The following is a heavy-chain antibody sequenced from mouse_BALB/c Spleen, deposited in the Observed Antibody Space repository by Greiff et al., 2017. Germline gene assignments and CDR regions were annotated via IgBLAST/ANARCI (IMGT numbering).Heavy chain of an antibody. CDR1: GYTFSSYW. CDR2: ILPGSGST. D-gene: IGHD2-14*01. J-gene: IGHJ3*01. CDR3: ARWGYRYPWFAY. V-gene: IGHV1-9*01. Sequence: QVQLKESGAELMKPGASVKISCKATGYTFSSYWIEWVKQRPGHGLEWIGEILPGSGSTNYNEKFKGKATFTADTSSNTAYMQLSSLTSEDSAVYYCARWGYRYPWFAYWGQGTLVTVSA.